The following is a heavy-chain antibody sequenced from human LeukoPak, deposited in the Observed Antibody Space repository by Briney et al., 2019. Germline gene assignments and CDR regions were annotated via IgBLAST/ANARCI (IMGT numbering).Heavy chain of an antibody. D-gene: IGHD1-7*01. CDR1: GFTFSSYS. CDR3: ARYLELRHRFDP. CDR2: VTSSSSYI. V-gene: IGHV3-21*01. J-gene: IGHJ5*02. Sequence: GGSLRLSCAASGFTFSSYSMNWVRQAPGKGLEWVSSVTSSSSYIYYADSVKGRFTISRDNAKNSLYLQMNSLRAEDTAVYYCARYLELRHRFDPWGQGTLVTVSS.